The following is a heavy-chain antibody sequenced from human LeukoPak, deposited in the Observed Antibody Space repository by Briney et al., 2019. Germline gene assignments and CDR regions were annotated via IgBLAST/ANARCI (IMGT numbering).Heavy chain of an antibody. CDR3: ARLVYDSRGYYFDY. Sequence: SGTVSLTCTVSGGSISSYYWSWIRQPPGKGLEWIGYIYYSGSTNYNPSLRSRVTISIDTSKNQFSPKLSSVTAADTAVYHCARLVYDSRGYYFDYWGQGTLVTVSS. D-gene: IGHD3-22*01. V-gene: IGHV4-59*08. CDR1: GGSISSYY. CDR2: IYYSGST. J-gene: IGHJ4*02.